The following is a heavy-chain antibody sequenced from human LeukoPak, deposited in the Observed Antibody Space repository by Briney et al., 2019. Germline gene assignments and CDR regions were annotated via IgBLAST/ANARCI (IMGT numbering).Heavy chain of an antibody. CDR1: GFTFSSYG. CDR3: ARGGYGDYGYYHGMDV. CDR2: IWYDGSNK. Sequence: PGRSLGLSCAASGFTFSSYGMHWVRQAPGKGLEWVAVIWYDGSNKYYADSVKGRFTISRDNSKNTLYLQMNSLRAEDTAVYYCARGGYGDYGYYHGMDVWGQGTTVTVSS. D-gene: IGHD4-17*01. V-gene: IGHV3-33*01. J-gene: IGHJ6*02.